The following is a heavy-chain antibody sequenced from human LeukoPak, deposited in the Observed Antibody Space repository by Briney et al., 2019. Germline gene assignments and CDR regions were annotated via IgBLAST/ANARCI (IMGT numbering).Heavy chain of an antibody. Sequence: PGGSLRLSCAASGFTFSSCAMSWVRQAPGKGLEWVSAISGSGGRPYYADSVKGRFTISRDNSKNTLYLQMNSLRAEDTAVYYCARHPEPGYCSSTSCHENYFDYWGQGTLVTVSS. CDR3: ARHPEPGYCSSTSCHENYFDY. CDR2: ISGSGGRP. V-gene: IGHV3-23*01. D-gene: IGHD2-2*01. CDR1: GFTFSSCA. J-gene: IGHJ4*02.